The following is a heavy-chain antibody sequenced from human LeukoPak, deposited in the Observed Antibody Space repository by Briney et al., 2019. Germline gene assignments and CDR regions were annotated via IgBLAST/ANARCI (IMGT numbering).Heavy chain of an antibody. D-gene: IGHD4-17*01. CDR3: ARVGDYGGIHY. J-gene: IGHJ4*02. Sequence: GSSVKVSCKASGGTFSSYAISWVRQAPGQGLEWMGRIIPILGIANYAQKFQGRVTITADKSTSTAYMELSSLRSEDTAVCYCARVGDYGGIHYWGQGTLVTVSS. CDR2: IIPILGIA. V-gene: IGHV1-69*04. CDR1: GGTFSSYA.